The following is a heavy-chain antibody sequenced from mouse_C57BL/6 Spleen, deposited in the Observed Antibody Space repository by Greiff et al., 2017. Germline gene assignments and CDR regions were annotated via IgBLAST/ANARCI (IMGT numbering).Heavy chain of an antibody. D-gene: IGHD2-3*01. CDR3: ARYRVTPIYDGYDYFDY. CDR2: IRNKANGYTT. V-gene: IGHV7-3*01. Sequence: EVQVVESGGGLVQPGGSLSLSCAASGFTFTDYYMSWVRQPPGKALEWLGFIRNKANGYTTEYSASVKGRFTISRDNSQSILYLQMNALRAEDSATYYCARYRVTPIYDGYDYFDYWGQGTTLTVSS. J-gene: IGHJ2*01. CDR1: GFTFTDYY.